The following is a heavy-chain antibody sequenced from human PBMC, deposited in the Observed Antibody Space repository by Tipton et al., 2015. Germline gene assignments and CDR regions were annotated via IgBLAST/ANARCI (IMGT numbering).Heavy chain of an antibody. CDR1: GFIFSNYG. D-gene: IGHD3-3*01. CDR3: AREWGTIFGVVNPRRYFDL. V-gene: IGHV3-7*01. CDR2: IKQDGSEK. J-gene: IGHJ2*01. Sequence: QLVQSGGGEVQPGRSLRLSCAASGFIFSNYGMHWVRQAPGKGLEWVANIKQDGSEKYYVDSVKGRFTISRDNARNSLYLQMNSLRAEDTAVYYCAREWGTIFGVVNPRRYFDLWGRGTLVTVSS.